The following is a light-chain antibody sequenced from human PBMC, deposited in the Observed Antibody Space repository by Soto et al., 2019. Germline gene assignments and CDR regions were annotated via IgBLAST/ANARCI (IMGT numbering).Light chain of an antibody. Sequence: QAVVTQPPSASGTPGQRVTIPCSGGRSNVGSNTVNWYQQLPGTAPKLLVYSNDQRPSGVPDRFSASKSGTSAFLAISGLQSEDEADYDCAVWDDSLNAWVFGGGTQLTVL. CDR1: RSNVGSNT. V-gene: IGLV1-44*01. CDR3: AVWDDSLNAWV. J-gene: IGLJ3*02. CDR2: SND.